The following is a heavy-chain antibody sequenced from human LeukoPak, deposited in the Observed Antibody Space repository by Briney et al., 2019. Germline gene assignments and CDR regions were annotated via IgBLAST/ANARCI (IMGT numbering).Heavy chain of an antibody. J-gene: IGHJ6*02. Sequence: GGSLRLSCAASGFXFSTYGIHWVRQAPGKGLEWVADVWYDGSNIHYVDSVKGRFTISRDNSKNTLYLQMNSLRAEDTAVYYCAKGDCSGGSCYPYYYYGMDVWGQGTTVTVSS. CDR1: GFXFSTYG. D-gene: IGHD2-15*01. CDR2: VWYDGSNI. CDR3: AKGDCSGGSCYPYYYYGMDV. V-gene: IGHV3-33*06.